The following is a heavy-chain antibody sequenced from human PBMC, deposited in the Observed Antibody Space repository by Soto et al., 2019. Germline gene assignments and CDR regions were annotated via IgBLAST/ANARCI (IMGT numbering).Heavy chain of an antibody. J-gene: IGHJ6*02. CDR3: ARDQYRYYYGSGSPYGMDV. CDR2: IYYSGST. CDR1: GGSISSGGYY. V-gene: IGHV4-31*02. D-gene: IGHD3-10*01. Sequence: SETLSLTCTVSGGSISSGGYYWSWIRQHPGKGLEWIGYIYYSGSTYYNPSLKSRVTISVDTSKNQFSLKLSSVTAADTAVYYCARDQYRYYYGSGSPYGMDVWGQGTTVTVSS.